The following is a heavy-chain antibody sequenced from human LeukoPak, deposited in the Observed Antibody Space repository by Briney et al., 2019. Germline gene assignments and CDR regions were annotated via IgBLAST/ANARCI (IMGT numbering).Heavy chain of an antibody. J-gene: IGHJ5*02. CDR3: ARQPGAGWFDP. V-gene: IGHV5-51*01. Sequence: GKSLKISCMGSGYSFTSSWIGWARQMPGKGLEWMAIINPGDSDTRYSPSFQGQVTISADKSISTVYLQWGSLKASDTAMYYCARQPGAGWFDPWGQGTLVTVSS. D-gene: IGHD3-10*01. CDR2: INPGDSDT. CDR1: GYSFTSSW.